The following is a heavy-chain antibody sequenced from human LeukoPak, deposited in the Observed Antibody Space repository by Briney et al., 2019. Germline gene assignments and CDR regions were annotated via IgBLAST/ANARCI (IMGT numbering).Heavy chain of an antibody. CDR1: GGSISSYY. J-gene: IGHJ4*02. V-gene: IGHV4-59*01. Sequence: SETLSLTCTVSGGSISSYYWSWIRQPPGKGLEWIGYIYYSGSTNYNPSLKSRVTISVDTSKNQFSLKLSSVTAADTAVYYCARARGDLTGRHLFEYWGQGTLVTVSS. CDR2: IYYSGST. D-gene: IGHD3-9*01. CDR3: ARARGDLTGRHLFEY.